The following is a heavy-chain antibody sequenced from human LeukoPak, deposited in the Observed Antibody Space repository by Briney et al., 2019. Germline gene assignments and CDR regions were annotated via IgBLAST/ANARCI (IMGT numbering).Heavy chain of an antibody. Sequence: GGSLRLSCGASGFIFNGYTMNWVRQAPGKGLEWVANIKPDGGETYYVDSVKGRFTISRDNAKSSLYLQMNSLRAEDTAVYYCARDYNLGQGTLVTVSS. CDR2: IKPDGGET. CDR1: GFIFNGYT. V-gene: IGHV3-7*01. CDR3: ARDYN. J-gene: IGHJ4*02.